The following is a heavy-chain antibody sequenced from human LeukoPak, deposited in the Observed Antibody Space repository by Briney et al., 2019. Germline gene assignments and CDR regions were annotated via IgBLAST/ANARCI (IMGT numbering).Heavy chain of an antibody. V-gene: IGHV3-23*01. Sequence: GGPLRLSCAASGFAFSSYAMSWVRQAPGKGLECVSSIRASDGRTYYGDSVEGRFTISRDNSKNTLYLQMNSLRAEDTAVYYCAKLVNYWGQGLLVTVSS. J-gene: IGHJ4*02. CDR2: IRASDGRT. CDR3: AKLVNY. D-gene: IGHD2-21*01. CDR1: GFAFSSYA.